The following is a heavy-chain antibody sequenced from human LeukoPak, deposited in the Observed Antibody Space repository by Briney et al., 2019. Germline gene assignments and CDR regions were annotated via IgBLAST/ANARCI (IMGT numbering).Heavy chain of an antibody. Sequence: ASVKVSCKASGYTFTGYYMHWVRQAPGQGLEWMGWINPNSGGTNYAQKFQGRVTMTRDTSISTAYMELSRLRSDDTAVYYCARTEGIVATRWFDPWGQGTLVTVSS. J-gene: IGHJ5*02. CDR2: INPNSGGT. D-gene: IGHD5-12*01. V-gene: IGHV1-2*02. CDR3: ARTEGIVATRWFDP. CDR1: GYTFTGYY.